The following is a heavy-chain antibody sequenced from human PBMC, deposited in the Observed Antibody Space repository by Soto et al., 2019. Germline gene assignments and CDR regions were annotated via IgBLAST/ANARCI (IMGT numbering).Heavy chain of an antibody. Sequence: QITLKESGPTLVKPTQTLTLTCTFSGFSLSSSGVAVGWIRQPPGKALEWLGIIYWDDDERYIPSLKSRLTITKDTSKNQVVLTMSNMDPVDTATYYCAHSRRAVMRSCRGGTCYILDYWGQGTLVTVSS. CDR1: GFSLSSSGVA. J-gene: IGHJ4*02. D-gene: IGHD2-15*01. CDR2: IYWDDDE. CDR3: AHSRRAVMRSCRGGTCYILDY. V-gene: IGHV2-5*02.